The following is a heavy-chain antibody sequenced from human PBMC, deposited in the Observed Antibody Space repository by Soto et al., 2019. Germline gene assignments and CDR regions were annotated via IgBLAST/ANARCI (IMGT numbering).Heavy chain of an antibody. Sequence: QMQLQQWGAGLLKPSETLSLTCAVYGGSFSGYYYYWIRQPPGKGLEWIGEINRSGSTNYNPSLKSRVTISVDTSKNQCSLTLSSVTAADTAIYYCARGGLTTVPPLTWGQGTLVTVSS. D-gene: IGHD4-17*01. CDR3: ARGGLTTVPPLT. J-gene: IGHJ4*02. V-gene: IGHV4-34*01. CDR1: GGSFSGYY. CDR2: INRSGST.